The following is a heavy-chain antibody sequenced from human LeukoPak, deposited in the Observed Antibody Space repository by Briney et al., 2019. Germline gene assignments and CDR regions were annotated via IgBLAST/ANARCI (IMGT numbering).Heavy chain of an antibody. J-gene: IGHJ4*02. Sequence: GGSLRLSCTASEFTFSNYAMNWVRQDPGKGLEGVSGISGSGSNTDYADSVKGRFTISRDNSKNTLYLQMNSLRVEDTAVYYCAAGPPIIVTGPFDYWGQGTLVTVSS. D-gene: IGHD2-21*02. CDR1: EFTFSNYA. CDR2: ISGSGSNT. V-gene: IGHV3-23*01. CDR3: AAGPPIIVTGPFDY.